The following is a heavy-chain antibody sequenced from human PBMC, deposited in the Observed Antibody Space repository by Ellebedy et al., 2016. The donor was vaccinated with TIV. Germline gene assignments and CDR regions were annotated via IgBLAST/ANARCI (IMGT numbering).Heavy chain of an antibody. J-gene: IGHJ2*01. CDR3: ARSPWSGDWYFDI. CDR2: IINNGGVT. CDR1: GLTFSSYA. V-gene: IGHV3-21*01. Sequence: GESLKISXAASGLTFSSYAMTWVRQAPGKGLEWVSTIINNGGVTYSADSVKGRFTISRDNAKNSLYLQLNSLRVEDTAVFYCARSPWSGDWYFDIWGRGTLVTVSS. D-gene: IGHD3-10*01.